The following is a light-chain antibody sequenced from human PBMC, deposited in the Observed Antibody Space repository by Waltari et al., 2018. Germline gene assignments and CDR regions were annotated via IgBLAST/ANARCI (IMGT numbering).Light chain of an antibody. V-gene: IGLV3-21*02. CDR3: HVWDSISDHVI. CDR2: DDT. CDR1: NLGSKS. Sequence: SYVLTQPPSVSVAPGQTARITCGDNNLGSKSVHWYQQKPGQAPRLVVSDDTDRPSGIPERIPGSHAGTTATLTISRVEAGDEADDYGHVWDSISDHVIFGGGTKLTVL. J-gene: IGLJ2*01.